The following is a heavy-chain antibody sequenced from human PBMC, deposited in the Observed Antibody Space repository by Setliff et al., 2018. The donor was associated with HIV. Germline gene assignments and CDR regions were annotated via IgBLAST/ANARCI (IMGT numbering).Heavy chain of an antibody. V-gene: IGHV4-39*01. CDR1: GFSFRNSFYK. D-gene: IGHD6-13*01. CDR2: IYYSGTT. Sequence: SETLSLTCNVSGFSFRNSFYKWGWIRQPPGKGLEWIGTIYYSGTTYSNPDLKSRVTMSIDTSQNQFSLKLTSVTATDTAVYYCATHRYSSSPYHYGMDVWGQGTTVTVSS. CDR3: ATHRYSSSPYHYGMDV. J-gene: IGHJ6*02.